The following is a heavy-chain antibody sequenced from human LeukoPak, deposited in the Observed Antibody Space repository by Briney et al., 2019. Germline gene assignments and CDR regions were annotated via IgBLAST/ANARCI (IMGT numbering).Heavy chain of an antibody. J-gene: IGHJ4*02. CDR2: IWHDGSNK. V-gene: IGHV3-33*08. CDR1: GFTFSNAW. D-gene: IGHD4-11*01. Sequence: PGGSLRLSCAASGFTFSNAWMNWVRQAPGKGLEWVAVIWHDGSNKHYADPVKGRFTISRDNSKNTLYLQMNSLRAEDTAVYYCARRHDYSNYPDYWGQGTLVTVSS. CDR3: ARRHDYSNYPDY.